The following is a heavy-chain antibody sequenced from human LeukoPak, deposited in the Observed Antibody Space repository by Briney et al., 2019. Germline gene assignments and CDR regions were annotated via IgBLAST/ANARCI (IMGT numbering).Heavy chain of an antibody. Sequence: PGGSLRLSCAASGFTFGSYVMSWVRQAPGKGPEWVSAISGDGGTYYADSVKGRFTISRDNSKNTLYLQMNSLRAEDTAVYYCAKDEAATLDYWGQGTLVTVSS. V-gene: IGHV3-23*01. CDR1: GFTFGSYV. J-gene: IGHJ4*02. CDR2: ISGDGGT. D-gene: IGHD2-15*01. CDR3: AKDEAATLDY.